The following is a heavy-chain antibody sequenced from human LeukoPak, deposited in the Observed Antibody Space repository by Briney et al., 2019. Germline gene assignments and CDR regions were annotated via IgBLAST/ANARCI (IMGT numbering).Heavy chain of an antibody. CDR2: ISGSGGST. CDR3: ARRYQVSWYFDL. J-gene: IGHJ2*01. V-gene: IGHV3-23*01. Sequence: GGSLRLSCAASGFTFSSYAMSWVRQAPGKGLEWVSAISGSGGSTYYADSVKGRFTISRDNYKNTLYLQMNSLRDEDTAMYYCARRYQVSWYFDLWGRGTLVTVSS. CDR1: GFTFSSYA. D-gene: IGHD2-15*01.